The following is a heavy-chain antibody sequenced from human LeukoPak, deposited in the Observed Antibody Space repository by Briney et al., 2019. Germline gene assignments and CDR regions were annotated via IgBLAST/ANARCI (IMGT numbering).Heavy chain of an antibody. Sequence: GGSLRLSCAASGFTFSSYGMHWVRQAPGKGLERVAVISYDGSNKYYADSVKGRFTISRDNSKNTLYLQMNSLRAEDTAVYYCAKESQYSSSWTYRYYYYGMDVWGQGTTVTVSS. D-gene: IGHD6-13*01. CDR3: AKESQYSSSWTYRYYYYGMDV. CDR1: GFTFSSYG. CDR2: ISYDGSNK. J-gene: IGHJ6*02. V-gene: IGHV3-30*18.